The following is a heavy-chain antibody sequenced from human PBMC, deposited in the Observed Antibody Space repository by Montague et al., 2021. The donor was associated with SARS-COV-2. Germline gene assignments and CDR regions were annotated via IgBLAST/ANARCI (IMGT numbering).Heavy chain of an antibody. Sequence: NNKYYSDSVTCRFTISRDNSKNTLYLQMNSLRAEDTAVYYCAKAYYGDYLIDAFDIWGQGTMVTVS. CDR2: NNK. CDR3: AKAYYGDYLIDAFDI. V-gene: IGHV3-33*06. J-gene: IGHJ3*02. D-gene: IGHD4-17*01.